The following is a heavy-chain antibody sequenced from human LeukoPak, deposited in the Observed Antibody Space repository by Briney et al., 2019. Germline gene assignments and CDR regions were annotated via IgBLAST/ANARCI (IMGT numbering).Heavy chain of an antibody. CDR2: ISSSSSTI. V-gene: IGHV3-48*01. Sequence: GGSLRLSCAASGFTFSDYSMNWVRQAPGKGLEWVSYISSSSSTIYYADSMKGRFTISRDNAKNSLYLQMNSLRAADTAVYYCASIITGYSSSWYGDDAFDIWGQGTMVTVSS. CDR1: GFTFSDYS. D-gene: IGHD6-13*01. CDR3: ASIITGYSSSWYGDDAFDI. J-gene: IGHJ3*02.